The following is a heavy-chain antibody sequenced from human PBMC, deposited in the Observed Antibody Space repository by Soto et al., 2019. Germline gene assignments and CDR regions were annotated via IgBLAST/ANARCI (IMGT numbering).Heavy chain of an antibody. CDR1: GYTFTSYY. CDR2: INPSGGST. J-gene: IGHJ6*02. CDR3: ARGGGSYGMDV. V-gene: IGHV1-46*01. D-gene: IGHD5-12*01. Sequence: QVQLVQSGAEVKKPGASVKVSCKASGYTFTSYYMHWVRQAPGQWLEWLGIINPSGGSTSYAQKCQGRVTMTRDTSTSTVYMELSSLRSEDTAVYYCARGGGSYGMDVWGQGTTVTVSS.